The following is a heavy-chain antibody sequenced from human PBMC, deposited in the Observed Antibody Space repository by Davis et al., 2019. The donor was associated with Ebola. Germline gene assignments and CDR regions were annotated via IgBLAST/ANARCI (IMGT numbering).Heavy chain of an antibody. CDR2: INRSGST. D-gene: IGHD3-22*01. CDR3: ARGGYYYDSSGYYRNYYYYGMDV. CDR1: GGSFNDYY. V-gene: IGHV4-34*01. J-gene: IGHJ6*02. Sequence: SETLSLTCAVSGGSFNDYYWSWIRQPPDMALEWLGEINRSGSTNYNPSLKSRVTVSIDTSMIQFSLKLSSVTAADTAVYYCARGGYYYDSSGYYRNYYYYGMDVWGQGTTVTVSS.